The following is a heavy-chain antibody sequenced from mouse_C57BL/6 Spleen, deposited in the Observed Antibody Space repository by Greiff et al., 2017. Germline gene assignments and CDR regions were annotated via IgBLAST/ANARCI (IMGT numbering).Heavy chain of an antibody. J-gene: IGHJ2*01. CDR2: IDPSDSYT. Sequence: QVQLQQPGAELVMPGASVKLSCKASGYTFTSYWMHWVKQRPGQGLEWIGEIDPSDSYTNYNRKFKGKSTLTVDKSSSTAYMQLSSLTSEDSAVYYCARELGRGHFDYWGQGTTLTVSS. CDR1: GYTFTSYW. V-gene: IGHV1-69*01. D-gene: IGHD4-1*01. CDR3: ARELGRGHFDY.